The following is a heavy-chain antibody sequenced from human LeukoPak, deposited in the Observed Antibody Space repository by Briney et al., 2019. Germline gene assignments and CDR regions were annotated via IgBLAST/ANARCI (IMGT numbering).Heavy chain of an antibody. CDR3: ARDGVTARAYFDY. Sequence: ASVKVSCKVSGYTLTELSMHWVRQAPGKGLEWMGGFDPEDGETIYAQKFQGRVTMIEDTSTDTAYMELSSLRSEDTAVYYCARDGVTARAYFDYWGQGTLVTVSS. J-gene: IGHJ4*02. CDR2: FDPEDGET. D-gene: IGHD2-21*02. V-gene: IGHV1-24*01. CDR1: GYTLTELS.